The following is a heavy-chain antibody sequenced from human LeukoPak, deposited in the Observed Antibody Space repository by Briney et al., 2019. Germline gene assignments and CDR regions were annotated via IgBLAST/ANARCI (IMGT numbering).Heavy chain of an antibody. CDR1: GGSLSSYY. CDR3: ARNYYYFYYMDV. Sequence: SETLSLTCTVSGGSLSSYYWSWIRQPPGKGLEWIGYIYYSGSTNYNPSLKSRVTISVDTSKNKFSLKLSSVSPADTAVYFCARNYYYFYYMDVWGKGTTVTVSS. J-gene: IGHJ6*03. V-gene: IGHV4-59*01. CDR2: IYYSGST.